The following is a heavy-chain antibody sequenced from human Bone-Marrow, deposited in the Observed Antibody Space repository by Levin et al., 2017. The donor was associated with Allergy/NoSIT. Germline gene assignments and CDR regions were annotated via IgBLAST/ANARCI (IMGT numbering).Heavy chain of an antibody. CDR3: AKDYPRAIGTSAIFDN. D-gene: IGHD1-26*01. V-gene: IGHV3-23*01. Sequence: RPGGSLRLSCAASGFTFSDYAMSWVRRTPGKGLEWVSGIDDSFGTYYADFVKGRFTISRDNSLNMLYLQMNSLGAEDTAMYYCAKDYPRAIGTSAIFDNWGPGTLVTVAS. J-gene: IGHJ4*02. CDR1: GFTFSDYA. CDR2: IDDSFGT.